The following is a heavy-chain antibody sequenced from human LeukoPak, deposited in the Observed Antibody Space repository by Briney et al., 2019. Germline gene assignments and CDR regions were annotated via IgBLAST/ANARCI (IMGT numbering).Heavy chain of an antibody. V-gene: IGHV1-2*02. CDR1: GYTFTGYY. CDR2: INPNSGGT. CDR3: ARERFSSSWSIDY. D-gene: IGHD6-13*01. J-gene: IGHJ4*02. Sequence: ASVKVSCKASGYTFTGYYMHWVRQAPGQGLEWMGWINPNSGGTNYAQKFQGRVTMTRDTSISTAYMELSRLRSDDTAVYYCARERFSSSWSIDYWGQGTLVTVSS.